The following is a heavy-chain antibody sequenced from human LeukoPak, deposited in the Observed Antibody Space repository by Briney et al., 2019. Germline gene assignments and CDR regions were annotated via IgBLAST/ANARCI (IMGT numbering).Heavy chain of an antibody. CDR1: GGTFSDYA. CDR3: AGIPVFGVVLHQEPV. D-gene: IGHD3-3*01. CDR2: FIPILGTA. Sequence: ASVKVSCKASGGTFSDYALNWVRQAPGQGLEWMGVFIPILGTANSTQKFQDRVTITADISTTTVYMELSSLRSEDKAVYFCAGIPVFGVVLHQEPVWGKGTTVTVSS. J-gene: IGHJ6*04. V-gene: IGHV1-69*10.